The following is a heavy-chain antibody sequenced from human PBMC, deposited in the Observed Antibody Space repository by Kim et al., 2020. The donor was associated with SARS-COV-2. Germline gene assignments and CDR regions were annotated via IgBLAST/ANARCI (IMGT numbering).Heavy chain of an antibody. CDR1: GGTFSSYA. CDR3: ASGPTWTTVTTLMFGWFDP. CDR2: IIPIFGTV. J-gene: IGHJ5*02. Sequence: SVKVSCKASGGTFSSYAISWVRQAPGQGLEWMGGIIPIFGTVNYAQKFQGRVTISADRSTSTAYMELSSLRSEDTAVYYCASGPTWTTVTTLMFGWFDPWGQGTLVTVSS. V-gene: IGHV1-69*06. D-gene: IGHD4-17*01.